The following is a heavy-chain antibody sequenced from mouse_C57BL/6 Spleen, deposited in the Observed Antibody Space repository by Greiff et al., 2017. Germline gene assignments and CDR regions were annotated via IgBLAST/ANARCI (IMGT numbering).Heavy chain of an antibody. CDR1: GYTFTSYW. V-gene: IGHV1-61*01. Sequence: VQLQQPGAELVRPGSSVKLSCKASGYTFTSYWMDWVKQRPGQGLEWIGNIYPSDSETHYNQKFKDKATLTVDKSSSTAYMQLSSLTSEDSAVYYCARRYYGSEFAYWGQGTLVTVSA. CDR2: IYPSDSET. J-gene: IGHJ3*01. CDR3: ARRYYGSEFAY. D-gene: IGHD1-1*01.